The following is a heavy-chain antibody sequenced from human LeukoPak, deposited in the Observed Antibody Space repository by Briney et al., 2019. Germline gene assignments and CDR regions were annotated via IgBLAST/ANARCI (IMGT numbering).Heavy chain of an antibody. CDR2: INTDNAYT. D-gene: IGHD3-3*01. J-gene: IGHJ6*02. CDR3: ARDSAPRADYDFWSGSYADAMDL. Sequence: ASVKVSCKASGYTFSSYGISWVRQAPGQGLEWMGWINTDNAYTNYAQKLQGRVTMTTDTSTNTAYMELRSLRSDDTAVYYCARDSAPRADYDFWSGSYADAMDLWGQGTTVTVSS. CDR1: GYTFSSYG. V-gene: IGHV1-18*01.